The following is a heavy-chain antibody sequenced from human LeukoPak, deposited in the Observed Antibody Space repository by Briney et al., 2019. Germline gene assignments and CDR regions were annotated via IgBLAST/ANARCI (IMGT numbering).Heavy chain of an antibody. V-gene: IGHV3-21*01. Sequence: GGSLRLSCAASGFTFSSYSMNWVRQAPGKGLEWVSSISSSSSYIYYADSVEGRFTISRDNAKNSLYLQMNSLRAEDTAVYYCARDHYGDPSGAFDIWGQGTMVTVSP. CDR1: GFTFSSYS. CDR2: ISSSSSYI. D-gene: IGHD4-17*01. CDR3: ARDHYGDPSGAFDI. J-gene: IGHJ3*02.